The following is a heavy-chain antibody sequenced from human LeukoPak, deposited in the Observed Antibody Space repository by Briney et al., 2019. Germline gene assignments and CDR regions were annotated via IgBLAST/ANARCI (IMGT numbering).Heavy chain of an antibody. CDR1: GFTFSNAW. CDR2: IKSKTDGGTT. J-gene: IGHJ3*02. V-gene: IGHV3-15*01. D-gene: IGHD1-26*01. Sequence: PGGSLRLSCAASGFTFSNAWMSWVRQAPGKGLEWVGRIKSKTDGGTTDYAAPVKGRFTISRDDSKNTLYLQMNSLKTEDTAVYYCTTGGSYFSPDAFDIWGQGTMVTVSS. CDR3: TTGGSYFSPDAFDI.